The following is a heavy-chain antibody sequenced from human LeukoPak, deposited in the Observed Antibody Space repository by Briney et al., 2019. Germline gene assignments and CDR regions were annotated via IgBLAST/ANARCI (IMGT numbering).Heavy chain of an antibody. CDR2: IIPILGIA. D-gene: IGHD5-24*01. Sequence: SVKVSCKASGGTFSSYAISWVRQAPGQGLEWMGRIIPILGIANYAQKFQGRVTITADKSTSTAYTELSSLRSEDTAVYYCASSNVEMATIRKGYYFDYWGQETLVTVSS. CDR3: ASSNVEMATIRKGYYFDY. CDR1: GGTFSSYA. J-gene: IGHJ4*02. V-gene: IGHV1-69*04.